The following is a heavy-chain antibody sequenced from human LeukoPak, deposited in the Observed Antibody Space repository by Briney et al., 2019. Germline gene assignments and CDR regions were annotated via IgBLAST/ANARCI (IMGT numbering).Heavy chain of an antibody. Sequence: EGSLRLSCAASGFTFSSYWMSWVRQAPGKGLEWVANIKQDGSEKYYVDSVKGRFTISRDNAKNSLYLQMNSLRAEDTAVYYCARGDYFASGSYSDSWGQGILVTVSS. D-gene: IGHD3-10*01. J-gene: IGHJ4*02. V-gene: IGHV3-7*01. CDR1: GFTFSSYW. CDR2: IKQDGSEK. CDR3: ARGDYFASGSYSDS.